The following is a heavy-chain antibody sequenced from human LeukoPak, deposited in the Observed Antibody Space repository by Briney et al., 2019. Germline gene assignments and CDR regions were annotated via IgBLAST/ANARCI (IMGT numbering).Heavy chain of an antibody. V-gene: IGHV3-73*01. J-gene: IGHJ5*02. CDR1: GFSFSGSA. Sequence: GGSLKLSCAASGFSFSGSAIHWVRQAPGKGLEWVGRIRGAGYSDAPAYVASVRGRFTISRDDSMSTAYLQMNSLKAEDTAVYYCTVPASGGNWFDPWGPGTLVTVSS. CDR3: TVPASGGNWFDP. CDR2: IRGAGYSDAP. D-gene: IGHD2-2*01.